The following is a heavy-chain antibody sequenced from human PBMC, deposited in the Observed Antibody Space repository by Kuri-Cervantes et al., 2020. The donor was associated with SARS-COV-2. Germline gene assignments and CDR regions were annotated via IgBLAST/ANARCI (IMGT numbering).Heavy chain of an antibody. CDR3: AKDGGRARFDYYYYYYMDV. J-gene: IGHJ6*03. CDR1: GFTFDDYA. V-gene: IGHV3-43D*03. D-gene: IGHD4-23*01. CDR2: ISWDGGST. Sequence: GGSLRLSCAGSGFTFDDYAIHRVRQVPGKGLEWVPLISWDGGSTYHADSVRGRFTIPRDNSKNSLYLQMNSLRAEDTALYYCAKDGGRARFDYYYYYYMDVWGKGTTVTVSS.